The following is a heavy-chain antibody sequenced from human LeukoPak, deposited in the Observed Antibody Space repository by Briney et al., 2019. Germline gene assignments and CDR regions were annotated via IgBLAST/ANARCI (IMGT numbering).Heavy chain of an antibody. J-gene: IGHJ4*02. D-gene: IGHD3-10*01. Sequence: SETLSLTCAVSGGSITSSKYFWGWIRQPPGKELELIGIISYSGSTDYNPSLKSRVAISTDTSKNQFFLKLTSVTAADTAVYYCAGLGVMVLVYQFEYWGRGTPVTVSS. CDR1: GGSITSSKYF. CDR2: ISYSGST. CDR3: AGLGVMVLVYQFEY. V-gene: IGHV4-39*07.